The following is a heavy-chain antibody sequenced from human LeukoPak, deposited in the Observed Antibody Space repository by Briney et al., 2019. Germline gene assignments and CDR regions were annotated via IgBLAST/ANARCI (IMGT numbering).Heavy chain of an antibody. Sequence: QPGGSLRLSCAASGFTFSSYSMNWVRQAPGKGLEWVAVISYDGSNKYYADSVKGRFTISRDNSKNTLYLQMNSLRAEDTAVYYCAKDRPNCSSTSCYGGWGTTDYWGQGTLVTVSS. CDR1: GFTFSSYS. CDR3: AKDRPNCSSTSCYGGWGTTDY. CDR2: ISYDGSNK. J-gene: IGHJ4*02. V-gene: IGHV3-30*18. D-gene: IGHD2-2*01.